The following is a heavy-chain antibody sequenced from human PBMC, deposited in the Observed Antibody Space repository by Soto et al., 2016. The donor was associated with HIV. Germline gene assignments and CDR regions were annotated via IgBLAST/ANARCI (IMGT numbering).Heavy chain of an antibody. J-gene: IGHJ4*02. Sequence: VQLVESGGGVVQPGRSLRLSCAASGFTFETYSMHWVRQAPGKGLEWVATISYDGSNTYYPDSVKGRFTISRDNSKNTLSLQLNSLRPEDTAVYFCARDGGYYYDILTGYYPDXWGQGILVTVSS. CDR1: GFTFETYS. CDR2: ISYDGSNT. V-gene: IGHV3-30*04. D-gene: IGHD3-9*01. CDR3: ARDGGYYYDILTGYYPDX.